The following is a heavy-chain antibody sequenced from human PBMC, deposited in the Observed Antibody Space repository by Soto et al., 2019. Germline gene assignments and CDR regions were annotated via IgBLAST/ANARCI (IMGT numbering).Heavy chain of an antibody. CDR3: ARGYTWNYDNWFDP. V-gene: IGHV1-46*03. D-gene: IGHD1-7*01. Sequence: ASVKVSCKASGYTFTGYHMHWVRQAPGQGLEWVGRINPSRADTKYAQKFQGRVTMTRDTSTSTVYMELSGLRSEDTAVYYCARGYTWNYDNWFDPWGQGTLVTVSS. CDR1: GYTFTGYH. CDR2: INPSRADT. J-gene: IGHJ5*02.